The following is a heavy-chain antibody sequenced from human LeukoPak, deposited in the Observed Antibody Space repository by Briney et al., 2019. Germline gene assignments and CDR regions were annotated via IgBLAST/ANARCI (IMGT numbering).Heavy chain of an antibody. J-gene: IGHJ4*02. D-gene: IGHD1-1*01. CDR2: ISPNGDNT. CDR1: GFRFSAYA. CDR3: VPKGNEGY. Sequence: GGSLRLSCSASGFRFSAYAMHWVRQAPGKGLEYVSAISPNGDNTYYADSVRGRFSISRDNTKNTLYLQMNSPRPEDTAVYYCVPKGNEGYWGQGTLVTVSS. V-gene: IGHV3-64D*06.